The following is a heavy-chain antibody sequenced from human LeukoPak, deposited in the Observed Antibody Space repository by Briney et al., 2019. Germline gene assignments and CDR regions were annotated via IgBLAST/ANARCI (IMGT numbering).Heavy chain of an antibody. CDR2: ISWNSGSI. CDR1: GFTFDDYA. J-gene: IGHJ3*02. V-gene: IGHV3-9*01. CDR3: AKSLIYLWFGELSGHAFDI. Sequence: GRSLRLSCAASGFTFDDYAMHCVRQAPGEGLEWVSGISWNSGSIGYADSVKGRFTISRDNAKNSLYLQMNSLRAEDTALYYCAKSLIYLWFGELSGHAFDIWGQGTMVTVSS. D-gene: IGHD3-10*01.